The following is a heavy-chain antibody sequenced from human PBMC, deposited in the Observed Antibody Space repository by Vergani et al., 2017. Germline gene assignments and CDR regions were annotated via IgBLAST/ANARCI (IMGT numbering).Heavy chain of an antibody. V-gene: IGHV4-4*03. Sequence: QVQLQESGPGLVKPPGTLSLPCAVSGDSISSNNFWTWVRQPPGKGLAWIGEICHTEDTKYSPSLKSRVTVSVDKSRNLFSLRLNSVTAADTAVYYCANIGYRRWGYYFDYWGQGILVTVSS. D-gene: IGHD2-2*02. CDR1: GDSISSNNF. CDR3: ANIGYRRWGYYFDY. CDR2: ICHTEDT. J-gene: IGHJ4*02.